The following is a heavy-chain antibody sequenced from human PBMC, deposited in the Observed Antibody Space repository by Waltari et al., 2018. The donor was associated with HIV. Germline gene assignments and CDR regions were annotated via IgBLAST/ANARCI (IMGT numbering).Heavy chain of an antibody. CDR3: TTGDIVVVTDY. D-gene: IGHD2-21*02. CDR1: GFTFTTAW. V-gene: IGHV3-15*01. J-gene: IGHJ4*02. CDR2: VKSETDGGTT. Sequence: EVQLLASGGGLVKPGGSLRLSCAAPGFTFTTAWMSGVRPAPGKGLEWVGRVKSETDGGTTDYAAPVKGRFTISRDDSKNTLYLQMNSLKTEDTAVYYCTTGDIVVVTDYWGQGTLVTVSS.